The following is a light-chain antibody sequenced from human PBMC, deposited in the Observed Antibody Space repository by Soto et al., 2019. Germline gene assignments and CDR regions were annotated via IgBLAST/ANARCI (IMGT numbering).Light chain of an antibody. CDR1: QSVSSSY. J-gene: IGKJ5*01. V-gene: IGKV3-20*01. Sequence: EIVLTQSPGTLSLSPGERATLSCRASQSVSSSYLAWYQQKPGQAPRLLIYGASSRATGIPDRFSGSGSGTDFTLTIFSLEPEDFAVYYCQQYGSSRVTFGQGTRLEIK. CDR2: GAS. CDR3: QQYGSSRVT.